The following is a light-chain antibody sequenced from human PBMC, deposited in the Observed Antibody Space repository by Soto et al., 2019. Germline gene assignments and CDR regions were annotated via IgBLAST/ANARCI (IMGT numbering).Light chain of an antibody. CDR1: SSDVGGYNY. CDR2: EVS. CDR3: SSYTSTSTRV. J-gene: IGLJ1*01. Sequence: QSALTQPAFVSGSPGQSITISCTGTSSDVGGYNYASWYQHPPGKAPNLMISEVSNRPSGVSNRFSCSKSGNTASLIISGLQAEDEADYYGSSYTSTSTRVFGTGTKVTVL. V-gene: IGLV2-14*01.